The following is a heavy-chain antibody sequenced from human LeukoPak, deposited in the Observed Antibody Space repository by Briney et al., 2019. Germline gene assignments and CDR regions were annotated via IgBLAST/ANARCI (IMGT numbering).Heavy chain of an antibody. CDR1: GFTFSIYS. J-gene: IGHJ4*02. Sequence: GGSLRLSCAASGFTFSIYSMNWVRQAPGKGLEWVSSISSSSSYIYYADSVKGRFTISRDNAKNSLYLQMNSLRAEDTAVYYCATNYGGNPFDYWGQGTLVTVSS. CDR2: ISSSSSYI. V-gene: IGHV3-21*01. D-gene: IGHD4-23*01. CDR3: ATNYGGNPFDY.